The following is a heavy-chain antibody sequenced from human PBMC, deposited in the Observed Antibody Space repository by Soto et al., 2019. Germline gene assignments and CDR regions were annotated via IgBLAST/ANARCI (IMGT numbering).Heavy chain of an antibody. Sequence: SETLSLTCTVSGGSISSYYWSWIRQPPGKGLEWIGYIYYSGSTNYNPSLKSRVTISVDTSKNQFSLKLSSVTAADTAVYYCASTGFSPDYYDSSVCFDPWGQGTLVTVSS. CDR3: ASTGFSPDYYDSSVCFDP. D-gene: IGHD3-22*01. V-gene: IGHV4-59*01. CDR2: IYYSGST. J-gene: IGHJ5*02. CDR1: GGSISSYY.